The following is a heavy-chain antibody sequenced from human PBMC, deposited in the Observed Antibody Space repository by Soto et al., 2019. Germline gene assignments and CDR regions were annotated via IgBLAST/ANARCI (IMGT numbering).Heavy chain of an antibody. CDR1: GYTLTSYG. CDR2: ISAYNGNT. J-gene: IGHJ4*02. Sequence: QVQLVQSGAEVKKPGASVKVSCKASGYTLTSYGIGWVRQPPGQGLGGMGWISAYNGNTNYAQKLQGRVTMTTDTSTSTAYMELRSLRSDDTAVYYCARDPYSSGWSTGDPYWGQGTLVTVSS. V-gene: IGHV1-18*01. CDR3: ARDPYSSGWSTGDPY. D-gene: IGHD6-19*01.